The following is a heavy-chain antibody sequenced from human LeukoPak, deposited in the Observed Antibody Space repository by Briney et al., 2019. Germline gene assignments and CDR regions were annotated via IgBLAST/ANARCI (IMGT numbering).Heavy chain of an antibody. D-gene: IGHD2-8*01. CDR3: VRDLILVWTPGDDFDY. J-gene: IGHJ4*02. CDR2: INEDGSII. Sequence: GGSLRLSCAASGFTFSSYWMHWVRQAPGKGLEWVSRINEDGSIITYADSAKGRFHISRDNAKNTLYLQMNSLRAEDTAVYYYVRDLILVWTPGDDFDYWGQGTLVTVSS. CDR1: GFTFSSYW. V-gene: IGHV3-74*01.